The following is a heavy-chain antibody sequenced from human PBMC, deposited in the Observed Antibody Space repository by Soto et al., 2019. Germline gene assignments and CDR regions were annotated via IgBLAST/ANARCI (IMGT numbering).Heavy chain of an antibody. J-gene: IGHJ4*02. V-gene: IGHV3-30*18. D-gene: IGHD2-15*01. CDR1: GFSFSSSG. CDR2: ISYDGVNK. Sequence: QVQLVESGGGVVQPGRSLRVSCAASGFSFSSSGMHWVRQAPGKGLEWVAVISYDGVNKYYGDSVKGRFTVSRDNSKNTVFLQMNSLRPDDTAMYYCAKDSDSVGFDSWGQGNLVSVSS. CDR3: AKDSDSVGFDS.